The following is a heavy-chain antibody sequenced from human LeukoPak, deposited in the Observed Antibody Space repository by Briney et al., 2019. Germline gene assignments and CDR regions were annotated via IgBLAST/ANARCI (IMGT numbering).Heavy chain of an antibody. CDR2: IKKDGSEK. CDR3: ARDLYRIVVVPHYFDY. Sequence: GGSLRLSCAASGFTFSSYWMSWVRQAPGKGLEWVANIKKDGSEKYYVDSVKGRFTISRDNAKNSLYLQMNSLRAEDTAVYYCARDLYRIVVVPHYFDYGGQRTLVTVSS. V-gene: IGHV3-7*01. CDR1: GFTFSSYW. D-gene: IGHD3-22*01. J-gene: IGHJ4*02.